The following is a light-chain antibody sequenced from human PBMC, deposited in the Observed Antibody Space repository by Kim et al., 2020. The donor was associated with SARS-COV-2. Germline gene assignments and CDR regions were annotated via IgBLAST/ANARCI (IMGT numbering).Light chain of an antibody. CDR2: DAS. Sequence: SPGERATLSGGARQSVRSNYVAWYQQKPGLAPRLLIYDASSRATGIPDRFSGRGSGTDFTLTISRLEPEDFAVYFCQQYGTSPLTFGGGTKVDIK. V-gene: IGKV3D-20*01. CDR1: QSVRSNY. CDR3: QQYGTSPLT. J-gene: IGKJ4*01.